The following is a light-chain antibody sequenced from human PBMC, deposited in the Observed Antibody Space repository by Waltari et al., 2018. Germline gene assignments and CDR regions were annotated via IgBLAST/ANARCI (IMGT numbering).Light chain of an antibody. V-gene: IGLV3-19*01. CDR2: GNN. Sequence: SSDLTQDPAVSVALGQTVRITCQGDILRTYYGNWCRQKPGQPPELVIDGNNNRPSRIPDRFSASSSGNTASLIITGAQAEDEADYYCSSRELSGHVVFGGGTRLTVL. CDR3: SSRELSGHVV. J-gene: IGLJ2*01. CDR1: ILRTYY.